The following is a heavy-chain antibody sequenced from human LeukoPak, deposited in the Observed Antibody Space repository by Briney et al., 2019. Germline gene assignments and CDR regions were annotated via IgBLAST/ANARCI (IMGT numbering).Heavy chain of an antibody. J-gene: IGHJ6*02. CDR1: GGSISSGDYY. Sequence: PSETLSLTCTVSGGSISSGDYYWSWIRQPPGKGLEWIGYIYYSGSTYYNPSLKSRVTISVDTSKNQFSLKLSSVIAADTAVYYCARSGYDILTGQRYYYYGMDVWGQGTTVTVSS. V-gene: IGHV4-30-4*01. CDR3: ARSGYDILTGQRYYYYGMDV. CDR2: IYYSGST. D-gene: IGHD3-9*01.